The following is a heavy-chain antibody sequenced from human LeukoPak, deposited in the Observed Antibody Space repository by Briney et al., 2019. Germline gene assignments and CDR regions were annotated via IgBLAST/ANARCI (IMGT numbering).Heavy chain of an antibody. V-gene: IGHV3-48*02. J-gene: IGHJ3*02. Sequence: GGSLRPSCVASGFTFRTYSMDWVRQAPGKGLEWVSYISSSSSTIVYAESVKGRFIISRDNAKSSLYLQMNSLRDEDTAVYYCAGIHGFDIWGQGTMVTVSS. CDR3: AGIHGFDI. CDR2: ISSSSSTI. CDR1: GFTFRTYS.